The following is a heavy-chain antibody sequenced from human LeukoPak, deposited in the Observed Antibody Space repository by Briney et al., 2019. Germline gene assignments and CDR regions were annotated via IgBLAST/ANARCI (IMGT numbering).Heavy chain of an antibody. CDR1: GGSISSNY. Sequence: SETLSLTCTVSGGSISSNYWNWLRQPPGQGLEWIGYSYYSGSTSYNPSLNSRVTITLDTSKKQFSLKLKSVNATAPAVNYWARDLSSVAAFDIWGQGTMVTVSS. J-gene: IGHJ3*02. V-gene: IGHV4-59*13. CDR2: SYYSGST. CDR3: ARDLSSVAAFDI. D-gene: IGHD6-19*01.